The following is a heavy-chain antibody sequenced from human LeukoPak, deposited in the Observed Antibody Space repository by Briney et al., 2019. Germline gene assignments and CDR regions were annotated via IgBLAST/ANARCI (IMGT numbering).Heavy chain of an antibody. Sequence: ASVKVSCKASGYTFTGHYMHWVRQAPGQGLEWMGWINPNSGGTNYAQKFQGWVTMTRDTSISTAYMELSRLRSDDTAVYYCARELGDNKYYFDYWGQGTLVTVSS. J-gene: IGHJ4*02. CDR2: INPNSGGT. V-gene: IGHV1-2*04. CDR3: ARELGDNKYYFDY. D-gene: IGHD3-10*01. CDR1: GYTFTGHY.